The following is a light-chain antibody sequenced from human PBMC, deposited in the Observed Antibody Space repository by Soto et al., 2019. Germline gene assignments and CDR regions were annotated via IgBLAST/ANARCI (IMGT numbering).Light chain of an antibody. CDR3: AAWDDSLSWM. Sequence: QSVLTQPPSASGTPGQRVIISCSGSSSNIGGNYVYWYQQLPGTAPKLLIYSNNQRPSGVPDRFSGSKSGTSASLAISGLRSEHEADYYSAAWDDSLSWMFGGGTKVTVL. CDR1: SSNIGGNY. J-gene: IGLJ3*02. CDR2: SNN. V-gene: IGLV1-47*02.